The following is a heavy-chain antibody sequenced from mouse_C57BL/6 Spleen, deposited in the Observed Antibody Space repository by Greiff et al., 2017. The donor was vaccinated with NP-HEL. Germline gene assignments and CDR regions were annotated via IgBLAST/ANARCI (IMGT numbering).Heavy chain of an antibody. J-gene: IGHJ3*01. D-gene: IGHD2-4*01. V-gene: IGHV1-69*01. CDR3: ARSSPLYDYDWFAY. Sequence: QVQLQQPGAELVMPGASVKLSCKASGYTFTSYWMHWVKQRPGQGLEWIGEIDPSDSYTNYNQKFKGKSTLTVDKSSSTAYMQLSSLTSEDSAVYYCARSSPLYDYDWFAYWGQGTLVTVSA. CDR2: IDPSDSYT. CDR1: GYTFTSYW.